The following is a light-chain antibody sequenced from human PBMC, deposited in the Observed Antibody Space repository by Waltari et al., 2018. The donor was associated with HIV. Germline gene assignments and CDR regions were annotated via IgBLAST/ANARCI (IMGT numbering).Light chain of an antibody. CDR2: DAS. V-gene: IGKV1-13*02. J-gene: IGKJ4*01. Sequence: AIQLTQSPSSLSASVGDRVNLTCRASQGVAHALAWYQQKPGKPPKVLIFDASNLEGGVSSRFSGSGSGTEFTLTINSLQPEDFATYFCQQFNSYPNTFGGGTKVEIK. CDR3: QQFNSYPNT. CDR1: QGVAHA.